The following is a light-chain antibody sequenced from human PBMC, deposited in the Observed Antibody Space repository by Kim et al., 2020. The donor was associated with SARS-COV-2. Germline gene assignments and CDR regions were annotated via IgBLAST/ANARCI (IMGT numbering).Light chain of an antibody. CDR3: QQYGSSHT. J-gene: IGKJ4*01. Sequence: SLSPGERATRPCRASRSVSTRYIAVYQQKPGQAPRLLIYCASSRATGITDRFSGSGSGTDFTLTISRLEPEDFAVYYCQQYGSSHTFGGGTKVEI. CDR1: RSVSTRY. V-gene: IGKV3-20*01. CDR2: CAS.